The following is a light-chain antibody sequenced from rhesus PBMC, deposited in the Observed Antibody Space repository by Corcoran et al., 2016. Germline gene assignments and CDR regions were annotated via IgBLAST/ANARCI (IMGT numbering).Light chain of an antibody. V-gene: IGKV1-22*01. Sequence: DIQMTQSPSSLSASVGDTVTISCRASQRVMNWLAWYQQKTGKAPKILIYRASQLQSGVPSKFSGGGSGTDFTLAISSLQSDDFATYFCQQCSRSPLTFGGGTKV. CDR3: QQCSRSPLT. J-gene: IGKJ4*01. CDR2: RAS. CDR1: QRVMNW.